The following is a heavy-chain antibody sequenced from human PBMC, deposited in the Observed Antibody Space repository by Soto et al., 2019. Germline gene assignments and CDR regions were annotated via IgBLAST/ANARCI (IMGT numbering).Heavy chain of an antibody. J-gene: IGHJ3*02. D-gene: IGHD3-3*01. CDR3: ARGGGVGVAGSAAFDM. Sequence: QLHLVQSGAVVKKPGASVTVSCSASGYPVTAYYMHWVRQAPGRGLEWMGGINPATGAAKYTQTFQGRVTMTRDTSTSTVFMELSGLTSGASAVFYCARGGGVGVAGSAAFDMWGQGTLVTVSS. CDR2: INPATGAA. V-gene: IGHV1-2*02. CDR1: GYPVTAYY.